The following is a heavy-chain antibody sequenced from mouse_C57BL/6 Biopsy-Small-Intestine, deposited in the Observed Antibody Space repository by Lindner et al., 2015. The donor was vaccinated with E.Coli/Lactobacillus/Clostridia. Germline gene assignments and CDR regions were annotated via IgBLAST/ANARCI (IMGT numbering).Heavy chain of an antibody. Sequence: VQLQESGAELVRPGASVKLSCTASGFNIKDCYMHWVKQRPEQGLEWIGRIDPEDGNAEYAPKFQGEATMTADTSSNTAYLHLNSLTSEDTAVYYCTYGRSYWYFDVWGTGTTVTVSS. D-gene: IGHD1-1*01. CDR2: IDPEDGNA. V-gene: IGHV14-1*01. CDR3: TYGRSYWYFDV. J-gene: IGHJ1*03. CDR1: GFNIKDCY.